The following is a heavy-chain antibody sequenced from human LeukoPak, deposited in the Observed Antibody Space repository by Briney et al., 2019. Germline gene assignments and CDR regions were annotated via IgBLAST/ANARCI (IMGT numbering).Heavy chain of an antibody. D-gene: IGHD3-22*01. V-gene: IGHV3-23*01. CDR2: ISGSGGSA. J-gene: IGHJ1*01. CDR1: GFTFSSYA. CDR3: AKEGVDYYDSSGPTGSQH. Sequence: GGSLGLSCAASGFTFSSYAMSWVRQAPGKGLEWVSAISGSGGSAYYADSVKGRFTISRDNSKNTLYLQMNSLRAEDTAVYYCAKEGVDYYDSSGPTGSQHWGQGTLVTVSS.